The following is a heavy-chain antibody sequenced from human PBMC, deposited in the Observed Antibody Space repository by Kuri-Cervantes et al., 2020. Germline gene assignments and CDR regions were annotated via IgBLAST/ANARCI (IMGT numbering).Heavy chain of an antibody. D-gene: IGHD1-26*01. CDR3: VSGQSPDY. CDR2: ISWNSGSI. CDR1: GFTFDDYA. Sequence: GGSLRLSCAASGFTFDDYAMHWVRQAPGKGLEWVSGISWNSGSIGYADPVKGRFTISRDNAKNSLYLQMNSLRAEDTAVYYCVSGQSPDYWGRGTQVTVSS. V-gene: IGHV3-9*01. J-gene: IGHJ4*02.